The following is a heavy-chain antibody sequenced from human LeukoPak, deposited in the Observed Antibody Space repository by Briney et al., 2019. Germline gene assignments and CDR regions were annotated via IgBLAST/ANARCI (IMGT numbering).Heavy chain of an antibody. J-gene: IGHJ4*02. CDR2: ISWDSATI. D-gene: IGHD6-6*01. Sequence: GGSLRLSCAASGFTFDDYAMHWVRHAPGKGLEWASGISWDSATIGYADSVKGRFTISRDNANNSLYLQMNSLRAEDTALYYCAKDMREHIAATGLGYWGQGTLVTVSS. CDR3: AKDMREHIAATGLGY. V-gene: IGHV3-9*01. CDR1: GFTFDDYA.